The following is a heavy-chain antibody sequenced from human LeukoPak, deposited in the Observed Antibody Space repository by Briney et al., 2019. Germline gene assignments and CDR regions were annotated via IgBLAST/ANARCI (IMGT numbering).Heavy chain of an antibody. V-gene: IGHV3-7*01. CDR3: ARGIVVVVGASDHFDY. J-gene: IGHJ4*02. Sequence: GGSLRLSCVASGFTFSTYWMNWVRQAPGKGLERVGTISPDGSDKYYVDSVKGRFTVSRDNAKTSLYLQINSLRADDTALYFCARGIVVVVGASDHFDYWGQGTLITVSS. CDR1: GFTFSTYW. CDR2: ISPDGSDK. D-gene: IGHD2-15*01.